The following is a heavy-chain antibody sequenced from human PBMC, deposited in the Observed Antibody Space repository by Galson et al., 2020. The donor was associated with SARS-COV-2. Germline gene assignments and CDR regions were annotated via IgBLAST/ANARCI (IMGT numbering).Heavy chain of an antibody. Sequence: GGSLRLSCAASGFTFSSYAINWLRQAPGNGLEWFSGISGSGSATYYAGSVKGRFTISRDNSQNTLYLQMNGLRAEDTAIYYCAKRHRDSSGFDYWGQGARVTVSS. D-gene: IGHD3-22*01. CDR3: AKRHRDSSGFDY. J-gene: IGHJ4*02. CDR1: GFTFSSYA. V-gene: IGHV3-23*01. CDR2: ISGSGSAT.